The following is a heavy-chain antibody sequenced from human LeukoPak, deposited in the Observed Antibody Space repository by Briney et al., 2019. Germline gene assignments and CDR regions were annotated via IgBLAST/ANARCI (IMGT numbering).Heavy chain of an antibody. CDR3: ARGGDDSSGYYLFNY. Sequence: SETLSLTCTVSGGSIASNSNYWGWIRQPPGKGLEWIGNIYYTGRTFYNPSLKSRVTTSVDTSKDQFSLRLSSVTATDTAVYFCARGGDDSSGYYLFNYWGQGTLVTISS. CDR2: IYYTGRT. J-gene: IGHJ4*02. V-gene: IGHV4-39*01. CDR1: GGSIASNSNY. D-gene: IGHD3-22*01.